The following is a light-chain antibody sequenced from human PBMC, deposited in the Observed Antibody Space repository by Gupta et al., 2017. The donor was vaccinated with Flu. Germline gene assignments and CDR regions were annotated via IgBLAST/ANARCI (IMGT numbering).Light chain of an antibody. Sequence: VVTQVPSFSVSPGGTVTLTCGLSSGSVSTSYYPSWYQQTPAHAPRTLIYRTNTRSAGVPDRFSASIGGKTAALTITGAEEDEESYYYYALDRSSGVWVFGGGTKLTVL. J-gene: IGLJ3*02. V-gene: IGLV8-61*01. CDR2: RTN. CDR1: SGSVSTSYY. CDR3: ALDRSSGVWV.